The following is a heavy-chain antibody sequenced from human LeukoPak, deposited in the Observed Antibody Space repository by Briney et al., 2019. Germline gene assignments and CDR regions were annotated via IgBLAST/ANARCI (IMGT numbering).Heavy chain of an antibody. V-gene: IGHV3-48*01. CDR2: IRSNGDTI. Sequence: GESLTLSCTASGLSFRDYSMNWVRQAPGKGLEWVSYIRSNGDTIYYADSVKGRFTISRDNAKRSLYLQMDSLRVEDTAVYFCARTVSSKGRVGLFDSWGQGSLVTVSS. D-gene: IGHD2-2*01. CDR1: GLSFRDYS. CDR3: ARTVSSKGRVGLFDS. J-gene: IGHJ4*02.